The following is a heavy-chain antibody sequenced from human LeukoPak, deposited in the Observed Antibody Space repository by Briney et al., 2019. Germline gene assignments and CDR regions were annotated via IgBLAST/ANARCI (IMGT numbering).Heavy chain of an antibody. J-gene: IGHJ4*02. CDR1: GYTFTSYY. D-gene: IGHD3-10*01. CDR3: ARLGSGNGGDY. V-gene: IGHV1-46*01. CDR2: INPSSGRT. Sequence: ASVTVSCKASGYTFTSYYMHWVRQAPGQGLEWMGIINPSSGRTTYAQKFQGRVTMTRDTSTSIVYMELSSLRSEDTAIYYCARLGSGNGGDYWGQGTLVTVSS.